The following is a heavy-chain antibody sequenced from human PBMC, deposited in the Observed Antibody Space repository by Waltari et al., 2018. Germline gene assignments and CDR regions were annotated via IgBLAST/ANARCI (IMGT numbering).Heavy chain of an antibody. CDR3: ARRFIGAFDI. CDR1: GYTFTASG. V-gene: IGHV1-18*04. Sequence: QVQLVQSGPEMKRPGASVKVSCKASGYTFTASGLSWVRQAPGQGLEWMGWIRAPNDKTNYAQKFQDRATMTTDTTTSTAYMELRSLRSDDTAVYYCARRFIGAFDIWGQGTMVTVSS. D-gene: IGHD3-3*01. CDR2: IRAPNDKT. J-gene: IGHJ3*02.